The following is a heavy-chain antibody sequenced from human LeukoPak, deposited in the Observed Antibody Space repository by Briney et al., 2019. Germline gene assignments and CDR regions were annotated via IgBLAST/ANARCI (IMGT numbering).Heavy chain of an antibody. D-gene: IGHD6-13*01. J-gene: IGHJ4*02. CDR1: GFTFSSYG. CDR3: AKVDSFIAAAGPGFDY. V-gene: IGHV3-23*01. CDR2: ISGSGGST. Sequence: GGSLRLSCAASGFTFSSYGMSWVRQAPGKGLEWVSAISGSGGSTYYADSVKGRFTISRDNSKNTLYLQVNSLRAEDTAVYYCAKVDSFIAAAGPGFDYWGQGTLVTVSS.